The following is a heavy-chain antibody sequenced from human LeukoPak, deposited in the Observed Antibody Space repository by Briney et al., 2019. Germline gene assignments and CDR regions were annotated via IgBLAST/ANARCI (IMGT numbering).Heavy chain of an antibody. CDR3: AGYCSGGSCPDY. CDR1: GFTFSSYE. D-gene: IGHD2-15*01. V-gene: IGHV3-48*03. J-gene: IGHJ4*02. CDR2: ISSSGSTI. Sequence: GGSLRLSCAASGFTFSSYEMNWVRQAPGRGLEWVSYISSSGSTIYYADSVKGRFTISRDNAKNSLYLQMNSLRAEDTAVYYCAGYCSGGSCPDYWGQGTLVTVSS.